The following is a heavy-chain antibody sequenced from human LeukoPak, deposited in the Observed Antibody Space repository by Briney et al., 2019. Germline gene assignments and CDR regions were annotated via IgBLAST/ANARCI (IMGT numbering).Heavy chain of an antibody. V-gene: IGHV4-59*08. D-gene: IGHD2-8*02. CDR3: AGHHPRNTVDF. CDR2: ISDIGSI. Sequence: GSLRLSCAASGFTFSSYAMSWIRQPPGKGLEWIAYISDIGSINYNPSLKSRVTISLDTSKNQLSLKLRSVTAADTAVYYCAGHHPRNTVDFWGQGTLVTVSS. J-gene: IGHJ4*02. CDR1: GFTFSSYA.